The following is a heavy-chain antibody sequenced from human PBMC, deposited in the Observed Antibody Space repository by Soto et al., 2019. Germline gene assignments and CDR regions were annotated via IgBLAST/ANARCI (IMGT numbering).Heavy chain of an antibody. Sequence: GGSLRLSCAASGFTFSSYSMNWVRQAPGKGLEWVSSISSSSSYIYYADSVKGRFTISRDNAKNSLYLQMNSLRAEDTAVYYCARPMAGYYDFWSGYHLNAFDIWGQGTMVTVSS. D-gene: IGHD3-3*01. V-gene: IGHV3-21*01. J-gene: IGHJ3*02. CDR3: ARPMAGYYDFWSGYHLNAFDI. CDR2: ISSSSSYI. CDR1: GFTFSSYS.